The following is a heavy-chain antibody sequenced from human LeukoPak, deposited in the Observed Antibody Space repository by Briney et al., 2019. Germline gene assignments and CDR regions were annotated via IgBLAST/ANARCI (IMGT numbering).Heavy chain of an antibody. CDR3: ARQSLAVAGKLSAFDI. Sequence: GGSLRLSCAASGFTFSSYWMSWVRQAPGKGLEWVVNIKQDGSEKYYVDSVKGRFTISRDNAKNSLYLQMNSLRAEDTAVYYCARQSLAVAGKLSAFDIWGQGTMVTASS. J-gene: IGHJ3*02. V-gene: IGHV3-7*01. CDR1: GFTFSSYW. D-gene: IGHD6-19*01. CDR2: IKQDGSEK.